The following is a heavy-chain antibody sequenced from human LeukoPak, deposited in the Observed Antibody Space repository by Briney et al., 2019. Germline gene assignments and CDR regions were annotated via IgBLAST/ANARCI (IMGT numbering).Heavy chain of an antibody. J-gene: IGHJ4*02. V-gene: IGHV3-11*01. D-gene: IGHD3-22*01. CDR2: ISSSGSTI. CDR1: GFTFSDYY. Sequence: GGSLRLSCAASGFTFSDYYMSWIRQAPGKGLEWVSYISSSGSTIYYADSVKGRFAVSRDNAINSLFLQVNSLRVEDTAVYYCARSARGDESAYYYMDHWGQGTLVTVSS. CDR3: ARSARGDESAYYYMDH.